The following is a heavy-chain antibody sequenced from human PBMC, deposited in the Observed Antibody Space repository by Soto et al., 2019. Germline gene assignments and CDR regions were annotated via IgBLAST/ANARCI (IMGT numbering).Heavy chain of an antibody. V-gene: IGHV3-74*01. CDR1: GFTFSSYW. Sequence: GGSLRLSCAASGFTFSSYWMHWVRQAPGKGLVWVSRINSDGSSTSYADSVKGRFTISRDNAKNTLYLQMNSLRAEDTAVYYCARVLAVAGPYYYYGMDVWGQGTTVTVSS. CDR3: ARVLAVAGPYYYYGMDV. J-gene: IGHJ6*02. CDR2: INSDGSST. D-gene: IGHD6-19*01.